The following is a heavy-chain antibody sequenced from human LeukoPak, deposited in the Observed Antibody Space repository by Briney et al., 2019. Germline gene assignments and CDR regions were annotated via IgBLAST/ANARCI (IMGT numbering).Heavy chain of an antibody. J-gene: IGHJ4*02. CDR2: INPNNGNT. CDR1: GYTFTYHY. Sequence: ASAKVSCKASGYTFTYHYIHLVRQAPGQGLEWMGIINPNNGNTNYAQRFQGRVTMTRDTSTSTVYMELSGLGSEDTAVYYCARESDVGKDFDCWGQGTLVTVSS. V-gene: IGHV1-46*01. D-gene: IGHD1-1*01. CDR3: ARESDVGKDFDC.